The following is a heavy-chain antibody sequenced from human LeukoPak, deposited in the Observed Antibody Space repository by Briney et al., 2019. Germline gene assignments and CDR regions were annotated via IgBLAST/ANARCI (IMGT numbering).Heavy chain of an antibody. CDR3: ARDRVAAAGFNYFDY. CDR2: IWYDGSNK. D-gene: IGHD6-13*01. V-gene: IGHV3-33*01. J-gene: IGHJ4*02. Sequence: GRSLRLSCEASGFTFSSYGMHWVRQAPGKGLEWVAVIWYDGSNKYYADSVKGRFTISRDNSKNTLYLQMNSLRAEDTAVYYCARDRVAAAGFNYFDYWGQGTLVTVSS. CDR1: GFTFSSYG.